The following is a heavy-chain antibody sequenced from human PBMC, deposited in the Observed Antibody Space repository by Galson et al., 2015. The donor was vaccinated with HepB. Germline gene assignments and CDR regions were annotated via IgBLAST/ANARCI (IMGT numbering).Heavy chain of an antibody. CDR3: ARGITMVQGVTLYYYYYMDV. Sequence: SVKVSCKASGYTFTSYDINWVRQATGQGLEWMGWMNPNSGNTGYAQKFQGRVTMTRNTSISTAYMELSSLRSEDTAVYYCARGITMVQGVTLYYYYYMDVWGKGTTVTVSS. D-gene: IGHD3-10*01. J-gene: IGHJ6*03. CDR2: MNPNSGNT. CDR1: GYTFTSYD. V-gene: IGHV1-8*01.